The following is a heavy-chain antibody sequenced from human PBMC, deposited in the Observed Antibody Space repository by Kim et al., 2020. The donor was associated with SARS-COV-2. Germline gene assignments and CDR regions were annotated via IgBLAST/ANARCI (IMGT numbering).Heavy chain of an antibody. V-gene: IGHV4-4*02. J-gene: IGHJ4*02. Sequence: STNYNPSLKIRVTISVDKSKNQFSLKLSSVTAADTAVYYCARGYSGSLDYWGQGTLVTVSS. CDR2: ST. D-gene: IGHD1-26*01. CDR3: ARGYSGSLDY.